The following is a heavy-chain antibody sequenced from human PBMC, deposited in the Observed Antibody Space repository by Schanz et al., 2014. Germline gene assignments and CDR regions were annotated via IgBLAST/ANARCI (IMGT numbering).Heavy chain of an antibody. J-gene: IGHJ3*02. CDR1: GFTFSNFA. CDR2: ISYDGSHK. D-gene: IGHD5-12*01. V-gene: IGHV3-30*04. Sequence: QVQLVESGGGVVQPGRSLRLSCAASGFTFSNFAIHWVRQAPGKGLEWVAVISYDGSHKDYADSVKGRFTISRDNSKNTLYLEMNSLIPEDTAVYYCTKGGDPQDAFDIWGQGTMVTVSS. CDR3: TKGGDPQDAFDI.